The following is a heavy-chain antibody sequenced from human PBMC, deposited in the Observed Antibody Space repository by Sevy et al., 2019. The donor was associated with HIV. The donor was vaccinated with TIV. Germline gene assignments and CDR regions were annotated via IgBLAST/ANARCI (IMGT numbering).Heavy chain of an antibody. Sequence: SETQSLTCTVSGGSISSSSYYWGWIRQSPGKGLEWIGSIYYSGSTYYNPSLKSRVTISVDTSKNQFSLKLSSVTAADTAVYYCARHNCISTNCRENWFDPWGQGTLVTVSS. CDR1: GGSISSSSYY. D-gene: IGHD2-2*01. V-gene: IGHV4-39*01. J-gene: IGHJ5*02. CDR2: IYYSGST. CDR3: ARHNCISTNCRENWFDP.